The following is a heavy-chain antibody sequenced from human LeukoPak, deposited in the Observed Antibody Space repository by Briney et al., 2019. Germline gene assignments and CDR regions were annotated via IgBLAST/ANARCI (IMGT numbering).Heavy chain of an antibody. CDR2: ISAYNGNT. V-gene: IGHV1-18*01. J-gene: IGHJ3*02. CDR1: GYTFTSYG. Sequence: ASVKVSCKASGYTFTSYGISWVRQAPGQGLEWMGWISAYNGNTNYARKLQGRVTMTTDTSTSTAYMELRSLRSDDTAVYYCAKGVTVAGDHDVFDIWGQGTMVTVSS. CDR3: AKGVTVAGDHDVFDI. D-gene: IGHD6-19*01.